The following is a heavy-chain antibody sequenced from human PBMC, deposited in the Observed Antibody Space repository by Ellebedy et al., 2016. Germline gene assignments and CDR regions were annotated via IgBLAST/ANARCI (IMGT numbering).Heavy chain of an antibody. Sequence: SETLSLTCAVYGASFRGYYWSWIRQPPGEGLEWIGEINHSGSFNYNPSLKSRVTISVDTSKNQFYLNLSSVTAADTAVYYCARGLFDHRMAFDIWGQGTMVTFSS. CDR1: GASFRGYY. CDR3: ARGLFDHRMAFDI. D-gene: IGHD2-21*01. V-gene: IGHV4-34*01. CDR2: INHSGSF. J-gene: IGHJ3*02.